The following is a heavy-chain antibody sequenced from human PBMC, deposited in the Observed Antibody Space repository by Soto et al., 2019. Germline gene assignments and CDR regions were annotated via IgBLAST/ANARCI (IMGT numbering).Heavy chain of an antibody. CDR2: ISWDGGSI. Sequence: GGSLRLSCEASGFNCDDYMMDWVRQAPGKGLEWISLISWDGGSIDYADSIKGPFTVSRDNSKTSLYLHMHSLTTEDTAFYYCAKEGNGGSALDSWGQGTLVTVSS. D-gene: IGHD1-26*01. J-gene: IGHJ5*01. CDR1: GFNCDDYM. V-gene: IGHV3-43*01. CDR3: AKEGNGGSALDS.